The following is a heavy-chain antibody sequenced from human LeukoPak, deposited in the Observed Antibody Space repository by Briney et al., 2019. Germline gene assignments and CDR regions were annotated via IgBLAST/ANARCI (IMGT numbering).Heavy chain of an antibody. CDR3: ASSQRDSSGRYPFLPPVIDY. CDR2: IYYSGST. Sequence: SETLSLTCTVSGGSISSYYWSWIRQPPGKGLEWIGYIYYSGSTNYNPSLKSRVTITVDTSKNQFSLKLSSVTAADTAVYYCASSQRDSSGRYPFLPPVIDYWGQGTLVTVSS. V-gene: IGHV4-59*01. CDR1: GGSISSYY. D-gene: IGHD6-19*01. J-gene: IGHJ4*02.